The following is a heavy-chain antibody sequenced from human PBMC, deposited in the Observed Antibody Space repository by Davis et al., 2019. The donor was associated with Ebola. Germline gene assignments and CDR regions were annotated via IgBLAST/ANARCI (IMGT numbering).Heavy chain of an antibody. Sequence: AASVKVSCKVSGYTLTELSMHWVRQAPGKGLEWMGGFDPEDGETIYAQKFQGRVTMTEDTSTDTAYMELSSLRSDDTAMYYCVRSNSWYGEYWGRGTLVTVSS. J-gene: IGHJ4*02. CDR1: GYTLTELS. CDR2: FDPEDGET. D-gene: IGHD6-13*01. V-gene: IGHV1-24*01. CDR3: VRSNSWYGEY.